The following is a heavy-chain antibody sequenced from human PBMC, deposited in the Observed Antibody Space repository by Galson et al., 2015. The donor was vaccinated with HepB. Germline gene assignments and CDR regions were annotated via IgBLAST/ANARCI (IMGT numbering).Heavy chain of an antibody. CDR3: ATLYYFDSSGLSAFDL. CDR1: GFTFSSYG. V-gene: IGHV3-30*03. Sequence: SLRLSCAASGFTFSSYGIHWVRQSPGKGLEWVAIISYDGSQKYYADSVKGRFTISRDNSRNTLYLQMNSLRAEDTAVYYCATLYYFDSSGLSAFDLWGQGTKVTVSS. CDR2: ISYDGSQK. D-gene: IGHD3-22*01. J-gene: IGHJ3*01.